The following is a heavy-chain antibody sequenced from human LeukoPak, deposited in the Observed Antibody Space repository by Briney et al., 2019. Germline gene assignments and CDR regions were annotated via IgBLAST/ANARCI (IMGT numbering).Heavy chain of an antibody. CDR1: GFTFSNYG. Sequence: GRSLRLSCAASGFTFSNYGIHWVRQAPGKGLEWVSVIWSHGRSEYYADSVKGRFTISRDNSKNTVSLQMNSLRAEDTAVYYCARDIDTSSHYGWFDPWGQGTLAIVSS. J-gene: IGHJ5*02. V-gene: IGHV3-33*01. CDR3: ARDIDTSSHYGWFDP. D-gene: IGHD3-22*01. CDR2: IWSHGRSE.